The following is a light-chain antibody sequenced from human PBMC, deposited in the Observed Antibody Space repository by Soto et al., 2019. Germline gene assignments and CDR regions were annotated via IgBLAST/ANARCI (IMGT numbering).Light chain of an antibody. CDR2: GAS. J-gene: IGKJ2*01. V-gene: IGKV3-15*01. Sequence: EIVMTQSPATLSVSPGERATLSCRASQSVSSNLDWSQQKPGQAPRLLIYGASTRATGIPARFSGSGSGTEFSLTISSVQSEDFAVYYCQQYNNCPYTVGQGTKLEIK. CDR1: QSVSSN. CDR3: QQYNNCPYT.